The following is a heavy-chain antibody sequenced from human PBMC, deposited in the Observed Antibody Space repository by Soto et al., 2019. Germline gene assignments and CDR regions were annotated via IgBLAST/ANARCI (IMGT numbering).Heavy chain of an antibody. CDR2: IYSGGST. Sequence: GGSLRLSCAASGFTVSSNYMSWVRQAPGKGLEWVSVIYSGGSTYYADSVKGRFTISRDNSKNTLYLQMNSLRAEDTAVYYCARGITDAGNAFDIWGQGTMVTVSS. D-gene: IGHD1-20*01. CDR1: GFTVSSNY. CDR3: ARGITDAGNAFDI. V-gene: IGHV3-53*01. J-gene: IGHJ3*02.